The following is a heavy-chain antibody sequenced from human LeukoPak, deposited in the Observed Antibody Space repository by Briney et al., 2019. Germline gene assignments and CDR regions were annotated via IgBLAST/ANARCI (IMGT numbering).Heavy chain of an antibody. CDR1: GFTFSNYA. CDR3: ARGNSDAFDI. D-gene: IGHD4-23*01. V-gene: IGHV3-33*01. Sequence: AGGSLRLSCAASGFTFSNYAMHWVRQRQGKGLEWGAIIWYDVSYKYYADSVKGRFTVSRDNSKNTLYLQVGSLTAEDTAVYYCARGNSDAFDIWGQGTMVTVSS. CDR2: IWYDVSYK. J-gene: IGHJ3*02.